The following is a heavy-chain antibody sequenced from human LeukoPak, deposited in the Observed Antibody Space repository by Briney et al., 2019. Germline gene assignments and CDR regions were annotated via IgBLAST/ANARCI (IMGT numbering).Heavy chain of an antibody. D-gene: IGHD4-23*01. CDR3: AKAGSDAVVTLLYNWFDP. V-gene: IGHV3-20*04. Sequence: GGSLRLSCAASGFTFDDYGMSWVRQAPGKGLEWVSGINWNGGSTGYADSVKGRFTISRDNAKNSLYLQMNSLRAEDTALYYCAKAGSDAVVTLLYNWFDPWGQGTLVTVSS. CDR1: GFTFDDYG. CDR2: INWNGGST. J-gene: IGHJ5*02.